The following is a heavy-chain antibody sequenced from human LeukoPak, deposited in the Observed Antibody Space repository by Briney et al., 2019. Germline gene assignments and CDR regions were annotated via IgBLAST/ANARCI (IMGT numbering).Heavy chain of an antibody. D-gene: IGHD3-16*01. Sequence: SLPLSLPCAISGDILSIENDAWTWVRRSPSRGLDLLGRTYYRSKWYSDYAPSVKGRITINADTSKNQFSLQVTSVIPEDTAVYYCAKEVGGRGLAYYYGMDVWGKGTTVTVSS. V-gene: IGHV6-1*01. CDR3: AKEVGGRGLAYYYGMDV. CDR1: GDILSIENDA. CDR2: TYYRSKWYS. J-gene: IGHJ6*04.